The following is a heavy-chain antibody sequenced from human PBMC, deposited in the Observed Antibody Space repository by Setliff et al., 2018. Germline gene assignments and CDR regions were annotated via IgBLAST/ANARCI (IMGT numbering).Heavy chain of an antibody. Sequence: PGGSLRLSCAASGFTFRSYWMGWVRQAPGKGLEWVANIKEDGSIKYYLDSVKGRFTISRDNVKNSLFLQMNSLRAEDTAVYYCVRDLHWGFDYWGLGTLVTVSS. CDR3: VRDLHWGFDY. J-gene: IGHJ4*02. CDR2: IKEDGSIK. D-gene: IGHD7-27*01. CDR1: GFTFRSYW. V-gene: IGHV3-7*01.